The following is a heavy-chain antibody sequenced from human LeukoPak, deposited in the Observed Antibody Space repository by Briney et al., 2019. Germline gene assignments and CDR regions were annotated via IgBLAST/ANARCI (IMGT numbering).Heavy chain of an antibody. J-gene: IGHJ6*02. Sequence: GGSLRLSCAASGFTFSNAWMSWVRQAPGKGLEWVSAISGSGGSTYYADSVKGRFTISRDNSKNTLYLQMNSLRAEDTAVYYCAKLLGGDNNAVYYYYGMDVWGQGTTVTVSS. D-gene: IGHD3-16*01. V-gene: IGHV3-23*01. CDR3: AKLLGGDNNAVYYYYGMDV. CDR1: GFTFSNAW. CDR2: ISGSGGST.